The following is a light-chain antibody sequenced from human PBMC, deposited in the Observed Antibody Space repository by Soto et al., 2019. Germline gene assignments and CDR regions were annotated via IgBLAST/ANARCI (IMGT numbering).Light chain of an antibody. V-gene: IGKV3-15*01. Sequence: EIVMTQSPVTLSVSTGERATLSCRTSQSVTNSYLAWYQQKPGQAPRLLIYGASTRATGIPARFSGSGSGTEFTLTISSLQSEDFAVYYCQQYNNWPQTFGQGTKVDIK. CDR1: QSVTNSY. CDR3: QQYNNWPQT. CDR2: GAS. J-gene: IGKJ1*01.